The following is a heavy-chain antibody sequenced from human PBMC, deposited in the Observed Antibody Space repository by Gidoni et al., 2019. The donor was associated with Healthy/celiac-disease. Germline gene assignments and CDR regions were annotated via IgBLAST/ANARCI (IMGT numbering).Heavy chain of an antibody. V-gene: IGHV1-58*01. Sequence: QMQLVQSGPEVKKPGTSVKVSCKASGFTFTSSAVQWVRQARGQRLEWIGWIVVGSGNTNYAQKFQERVTITRDMSTSTAYMELSSLRSEDTAVYYCAARAKGYCSSTSCYRIGAFDIWGQGTMVTVSS. CDR3: AARAKGYCSSTSCYRIGAFDI. CDR1: GFTFTSSA. J-gene: IGHJ3*02. D-gene: IGHD2-2*01. CDR2: IVVGSGNT.